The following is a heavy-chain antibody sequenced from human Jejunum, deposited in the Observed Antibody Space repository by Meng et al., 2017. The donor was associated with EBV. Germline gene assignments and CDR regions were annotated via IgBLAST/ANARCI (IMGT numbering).Heavy chain of an antibody. D-gene: IGHD1-26*01. CDR2: IFYSGST. Sequence: QLRSQESGPGLVNPSETLSLTCTVSGGSISSRSYYWGWTRQPPGKGLEWIGNIFYSGSTYYNPSLKSRVTISLDTSRNEFSLKLSSVTAADTAVYYCARASGNYWYWGQGTLVTVSS. CDR3: ARASGNYWY. CDR1: GGSISSRSYY. V-gene: IGHV4-39*07. J-gene: IGHJ4*02.